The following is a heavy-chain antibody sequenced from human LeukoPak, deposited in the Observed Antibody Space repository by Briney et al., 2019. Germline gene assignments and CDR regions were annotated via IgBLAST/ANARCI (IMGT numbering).Heavy chain of an antibody. CDR3: AGSSIAVAGFDY. Sequence: SGTLSLTCAVYGGSFSGYYWSWIRQPPGKGLEWIGEINHSGSTNYNPSLKSRVTISVDTSKNQFSLKLSSVTAADTAVYYCAGSSIAVAGFDYWGQGTLVTVSS. CDR1: GGSFSGYY. CDR2: INHSGST. D-gene: IGHD6-19*01. J-gene: IGHJ4*02. V-gene: IGHV4-34*01.